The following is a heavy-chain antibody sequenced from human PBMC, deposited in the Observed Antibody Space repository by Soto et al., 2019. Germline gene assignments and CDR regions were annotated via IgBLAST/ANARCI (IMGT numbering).Heavy chain of an antibody. CDR2: FDPEDGET. CDR3: ATLPARFLEPREGAFDI. D-gene: IGHD3-3*01. CDR1: GYTHTELS. V-gene: IGHV1-24*01. Sequence: ASVKVSRKVSGYTHTELSMHWLRQAPGKGLEWMGGFDPEDGETIYAQKFQGRVTMTEDTSTDTAYMELSSLRSEDTAVYYCATLPARFLEPREGAFDIWGQGTMVTVSS. J-gene: IGHJ3*02.